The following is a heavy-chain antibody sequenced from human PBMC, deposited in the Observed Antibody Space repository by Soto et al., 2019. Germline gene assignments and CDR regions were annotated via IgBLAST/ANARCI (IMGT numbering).Heavy chain of an antibody. CDR3: ARNLPDYYDCSGYRSVTFDI. CDR2: IIPIFGTA. V-gene: IGHV1-69*01. D-gene: IGHD3-22*01. CDR1: GGTFSSYA. Sequence: QVQLVQSGAEVKKPGSSVKVSCKASGGTFSSYAISWVRQAPGQGLEWMGGIIPIFGTANYAQKFQGRVTITADECTSTAYMELSCLRSEDTAVYYWARNLPDYYDCSGYRSVTFDIWGQGTMVTVSS. J-gene: IGHJ3*02.